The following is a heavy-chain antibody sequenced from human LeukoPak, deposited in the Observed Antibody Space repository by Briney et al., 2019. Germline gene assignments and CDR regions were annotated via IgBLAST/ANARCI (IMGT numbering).Heavy chain of an antibody. CDR2: ISSGSSYI. CDR3: ASHTSGWLVY. CDR1: GFTFSSHS. D-gene: IGHD6-19*01. Sequence: GGSLRLSCAASGFTFSSHSMNWVRQAPGKGLEWVSSISSGSSYIHHADSVKGRFTISRDNAKNSLYLQMNSLRAEATAVYYCASHTSGWLVYWGQGTLVTVSS. V-gene: IGHV3-21*01. J-gene: IGHJ4*02.